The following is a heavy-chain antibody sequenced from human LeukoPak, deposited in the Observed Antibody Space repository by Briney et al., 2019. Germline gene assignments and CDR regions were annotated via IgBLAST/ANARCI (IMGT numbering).Heavy chain of an antibody. CDR2: IYGGGST. Sequence: GGSLRLSCAASGFTVSSNYMNWVRQAPGKGLEWVSVIYGGGSTYYADSVKGRFTISRDNSKNTLYLQMNSLSAEDTAVYYCARAYDSSGYYGYYFDYWGQGTLVTVSS. CDR3: ARAYDSSGYYGYYFDY. D-gene: IGHD3-22*01. CDR1: GFTVSSNY. J-gene: IGHJ4*02. V-gene: IGHV3-53*01.